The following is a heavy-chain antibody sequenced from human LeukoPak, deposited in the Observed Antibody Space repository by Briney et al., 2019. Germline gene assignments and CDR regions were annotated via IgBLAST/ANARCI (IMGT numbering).Heavy chain of an antibody. D-gene: IGHD3-10*01. CDR1: GFTFSSYG. J-gene: IGHJ3*02. CDR3: AKKARITMVRGVPFDI. Sequence: GGSLRLSCAASGFTFSSYGISWVRQAPGKGLEWVSAISGSGGSTYYADSVKGRFTISRDNSKNTLYLQMNSLRAEDTAVYYCAKKARITMVRGVPFDIWGQGTMVTVSS. V-gene: IGHV3-23*01. CDR2: ISGSGGST.